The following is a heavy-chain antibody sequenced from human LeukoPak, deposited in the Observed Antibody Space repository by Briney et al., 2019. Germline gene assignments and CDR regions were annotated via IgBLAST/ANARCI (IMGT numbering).Heavy chain of an antibody. CDR2: IYYTGST. D-gene: IGHD1-14*01. CDR1: GGSISGYY. Sequence: SETLSLTCSVSGGSISGYYWSWIRQPPGKGLEWIGYIYYTGSTNYNPSLKSRVTISVDTSKNQFSLKLSSVTAADTAVYYCAGMRITTPTVRTLDYWGQGTLVTVSS. V-gene: IGHV4-59*01. CDR3: AGMRITTPTVRTLDY. J-gene: IGHJ4*02.